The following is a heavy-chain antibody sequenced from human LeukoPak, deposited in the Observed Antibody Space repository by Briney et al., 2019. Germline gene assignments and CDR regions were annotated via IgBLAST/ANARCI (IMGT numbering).Heavy chain of an antibody. Sequence: PSETLSLTRTVSGGSIRIYYWSGIRDPRGRGLEGSGDIYYSGSTEYNPSLKRRVTISEDTSTNQFSLKLSSVTAADTVVYHCARADFEWLRIFDYWGQGPLVPVS. CDR3: ARADFEWLRIFDY. J-gene: IGHJ4*02. D-gene: IGHD3-9*01. CDR2: IYYSGST. CDR1: GGSIRIYY. V-gene: IGHV4-59*01.